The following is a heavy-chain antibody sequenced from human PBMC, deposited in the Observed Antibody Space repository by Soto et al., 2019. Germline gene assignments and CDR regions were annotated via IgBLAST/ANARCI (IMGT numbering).Heavy chain of an antibody. CDR1: GGTFSSYA. D-gene: IGHD3-10*01. CDR2: IIPIFGTA. J-gene: IGHJ5*02. CDR3: ARVLIENYYGSGSYYNWFDP. V-gene: IGHV1-69*12. Sequence: QVQLVQSGAEVKKPGSSVKVSCKASGGTFSSYAISWVRQAPGQGLEWMGGIIPIFGTANYAQKFQGRVTITADESTSTAYMELSSLRSEDTAVYYCARVLIENYYGSGSYYNWFDPWGQGTLVTVSS.